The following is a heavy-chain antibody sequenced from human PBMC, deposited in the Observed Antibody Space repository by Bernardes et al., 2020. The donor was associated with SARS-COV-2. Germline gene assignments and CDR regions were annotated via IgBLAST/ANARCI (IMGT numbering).Heavy chain of an antibody. J-gene: IGHJ5*02. CDR3: ARGVYGSESYYNWFGP. CDR2: MYQSGST. D-gene: IGHD3-10*01. Sequence: SETLSLTCTVSGGSISSGGYSWSWIRQPPGKALEWIGYMYQSGSTHYNPSLKSRVSFSIDRSNNQFSLSLSSVTAADTAVYYCARGVYGSESYYNWFGPWGRGTLVTVSS. CDR1: GGSISSGGYS. V-gene: IGHV4-30-2*01.